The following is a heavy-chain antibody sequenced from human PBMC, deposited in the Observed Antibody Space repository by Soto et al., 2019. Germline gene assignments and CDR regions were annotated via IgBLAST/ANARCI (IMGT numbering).Heavy chain of an antibody. V-gene: IGHV4-4*02. D-gene: IGHD3-3*01. CDR1: GGSISSRDW. CDR2: IYHSGGT. CDR3: AAGNVDSMLES. Sequence: QVQLQESGPGLVKPSGTLSVTCAVSGGSISSRDWWTWVRQAPGKGLEWIGKIYHSGGTNYSPSLKRRVTISIDKSRKSFSLDLSSVTAADTAVYFCAAGNVDSMLESWGRGTLVTVSS. J-gene: IGHJ4*02.